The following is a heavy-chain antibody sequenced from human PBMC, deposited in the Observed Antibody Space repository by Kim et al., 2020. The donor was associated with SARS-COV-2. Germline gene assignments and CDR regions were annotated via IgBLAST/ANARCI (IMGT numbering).Heavy chain of an antibody. CDR2: INHSGST. CDR1: GGSFSGYY. D-gene: IGHD3-3*01. V-gene: IGHV4-34*01. CDR3: ARISSNFWSGYYYFDY. Sequence: SETLSLTCAVYGGSFSGYYWSWIRQPPGKGLEWIGEINHSGSTNYNPSLKSRVTISVDTSKNQFSLKLSSVTAADTAVYYCARISSNFWSGYYYFDYWG. J-gene: IGHJ4*01.